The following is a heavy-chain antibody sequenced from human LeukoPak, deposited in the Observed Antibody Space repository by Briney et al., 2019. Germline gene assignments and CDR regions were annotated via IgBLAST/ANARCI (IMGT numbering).Heavy chain of an antibody. V-gene: IGHV5-51*01. CDR2: IYPGDSDT. D-gene: IGHD6-6*01. J-gene: IGHJ6*02. CDR3: ARQLANYYYYYGMDV. Sequence: GEPLKISCKGSGYSFTSYWIGVVRQMPEKGLAWMGIIYPGDSDTRYSPSFQGQVTFSVDKSISTAYLQWSSLKASDTAMYYCARQLANYYYYYGMDVWGQGTTVTVSS. CDR1: GYSFTSYW.